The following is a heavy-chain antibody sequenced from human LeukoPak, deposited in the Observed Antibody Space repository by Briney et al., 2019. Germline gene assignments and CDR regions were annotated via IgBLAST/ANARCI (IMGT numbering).Heavy chain of an antibody. J-gene: IGHJ5*02. CDR1: GFTFSSYA. CDR2: ISGSGGST. CDR3: ARDLGPWFDP. D-gene: IGHD7-27*01. Sequence: GGSLRLSCAASGFTFSSYAMSWVRQAPGKGLKWVSAISGSGGSTYYADSVKGRFTISRDNSKNTLYLQMNSLRAEDTAIYYCARDLGPWFDPWGQGTLVIVSS. V-gene: IGHV3-23*01.